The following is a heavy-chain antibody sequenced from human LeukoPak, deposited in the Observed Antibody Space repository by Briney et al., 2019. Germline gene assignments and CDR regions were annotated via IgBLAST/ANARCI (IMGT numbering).Heavy chain of an antibody. D-gene: IGHD4-17*01. V-gene: IGHV5-51*01. CDR1: GFIFNSYW. Sequence: GASLKISCKGSGFIFNSYWIAWVRRMSGRGLEWMGIIYPGDSDTRYSPSFQGQVTMSADKSTSTAYLQWSSLKASDTAMYYCARRYGRPFDYWGQGTLVTVSS. J-gene: IGHJ4*02. CDR3: ARRYGRPFDY. CDR2: IYPGDSDT.